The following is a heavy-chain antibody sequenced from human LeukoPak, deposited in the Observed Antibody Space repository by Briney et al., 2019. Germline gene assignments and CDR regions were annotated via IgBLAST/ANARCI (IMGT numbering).Heavy chain of an antibody. Sequence: PGGSLRLSCAASGFTFDDYGMSWVRQAPGKGLEWVSGINWNGGSTGYADSVKGRFTISRDNAKNSLYLQMNSLRAEDTALYYCARDLLSSGFSPVDYWGQGTLVTVSS. V-gene: IGHV3-20*04. CDR1: GFTFDDYG. J-gene: IGHJ4*02. CDR2: INWNGGST. D-gene: IGHD3-22*01. CDR3: ARDLLSSGFSPVDY.